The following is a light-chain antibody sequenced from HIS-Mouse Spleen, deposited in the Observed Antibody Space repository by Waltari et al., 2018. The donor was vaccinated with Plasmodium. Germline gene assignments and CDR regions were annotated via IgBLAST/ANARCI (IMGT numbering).Light chain of an antibody. CDR1: AFPQQY. J-gene: IGLJ3*02. CDR3: QSADSSGTPNWV. CDR2: NDS. V-gene: IGLV3-25*03. Sequence: SYELTQPPSVSVSPGQTARITCPGDAFPQQYAYWYQQKPGQAPVLVIYNDSERPSGIPERFSGSSSGTTVTLTISGVQAEDEADYYCQSADSSGTPNWVFGGGTKLTVL.